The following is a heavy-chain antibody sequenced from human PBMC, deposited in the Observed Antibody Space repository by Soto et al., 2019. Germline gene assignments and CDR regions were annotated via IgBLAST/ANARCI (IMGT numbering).Heavy chain of an antibody. CDR1: GFTFSTHA. D-gene: IGHD6-13*01. CDR2: ISYDGTTK. J-gene: IGHJ4*02. CDR3: ARDRPYSSSWYPEY. V-gene: IGHV3-30-3*01. Sequence: ESGGGVVRPGGSLRLSCAASGFTFSTHAMHWVRQAPGKGLEWEALISYDGTTKYYADSVKGRFTSSRDNSKNTLYLQMNSLRGEDMAIYYCARDRPYSSSWYPEYWGQGTLVTVSS.